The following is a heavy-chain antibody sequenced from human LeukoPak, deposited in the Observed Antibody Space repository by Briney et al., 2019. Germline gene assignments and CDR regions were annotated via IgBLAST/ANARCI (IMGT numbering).Heavy chain of an antibody. CDR2: ISHDGNT. J-gene: IGHJ4*02. CDR3: ARAGPENLNWRYYIDF. Sequence: SETLSLTCSVSDDSINKYFWSWLRQSPGKGLEWIGYISHDGNTNYHPSLKGRVTISLDKSNNQFFLRLNSVTAADTAVYYCARAGPENLNWRYYIDFWGQGILVTVSS. V-gene: IGHV4-59*01. D-gene: IGHD1-1*01. CDR1: DDSINKYF.